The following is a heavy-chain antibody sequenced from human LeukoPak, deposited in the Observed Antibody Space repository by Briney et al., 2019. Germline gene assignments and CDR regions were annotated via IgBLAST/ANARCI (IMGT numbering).Heavy chain of an antibody. J-gene: IGHJ4*02. Sequence: GASLQISCKCSGYTFTSYWIAWVRQLPEKGLEWMGIIYPGDSDTRYSPSFQGQVIVSVDKSVSTAYLRWSSLKASDTAIYYCARLPRAYHYDSSGYYPYYFDYWGQGTLVTVSS. V-gene: IGHV5-51*01. D-gene: IGHD3-22*01. CDR3: ARLPRAYHYDSSGYYPYYFDY. CDR2: IYPGDSDT. CDR1: GYTFTSYW.